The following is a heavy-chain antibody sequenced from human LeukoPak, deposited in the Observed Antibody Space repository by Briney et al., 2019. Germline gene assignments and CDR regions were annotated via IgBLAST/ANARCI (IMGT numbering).Heavy chain of an antibody. V-gene: IGHV1-69*01. CDR3: ARGGRHYDILTAYYYYGMDV. Sequence: SVKVSCKASGGTFSSYAISWVRQAPGQGLEWMGGIIPIFGTANYAQKFQGRVTITADESTSTAYMELSSLRSEDTAVYYCARGGRHYDILTAYYYYGMDVWGQGTTVTVSS. J-gene: IGHJ6*02. CDR2: IIPIFGTA. D-gene: IGHD3-9*01. CDR1: GGTFSSYA.